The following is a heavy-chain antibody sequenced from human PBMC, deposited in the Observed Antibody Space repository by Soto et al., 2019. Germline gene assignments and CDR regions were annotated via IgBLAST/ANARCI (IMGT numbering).Heavy chain of an antibody. D-gene: IGHD2-15*01. V-gene: IGHV3-74*01. J-gene: IGHJ4*02. CDR1: GFTFSSYW. Sequence: EVQLVESGGVLVQPGGSLRLSCAASGFTFSSYWMHWVRQDPEKGLVWVSRINGDGISTSYADSVKGRFTISRDNAKDTLYLHMNSLGAEDTAVYYCARISQGTYCRGGNCYSDYWGQGPLVTVSS. CDR2: INGDGIST. CDR3: ARISQGTYCRGGNCYSDY.